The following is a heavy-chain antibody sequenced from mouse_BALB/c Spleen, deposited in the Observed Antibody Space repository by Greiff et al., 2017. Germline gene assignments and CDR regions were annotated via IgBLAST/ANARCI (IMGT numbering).Heavy chain of an antibody. J-gene: IGHJ4*01. V-gene: IGHV3-2*02. CDR3: ARSKYDAYYYAMDY. CDR1: GYSITSDYA. D-gene: IGHD2-14*01. CDR2: ISYSGST. Sequence: VQLKESGPGLVKPSQSLSLTCTVTGYSITSDYAWNWIRQFPGNKLEWMGYISYSGSTSYNPSLKSRISITRDTSKNQFFLQLNSVTTEDTATYYCARSKYDAYYYAMDYWGQGTSVTVSS.